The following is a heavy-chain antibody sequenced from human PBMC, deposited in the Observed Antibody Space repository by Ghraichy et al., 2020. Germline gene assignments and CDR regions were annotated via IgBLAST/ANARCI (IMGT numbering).Heavy chain of an antibody. CDR3: AGGGGSSWYSPGFDY. V-gene: IGHV4-59*01. J-gene: IGHJ4*02. CDR2: IYYSGST. D-gene: IGHD6-13*01. CDR1: GGSISSYY. Sequence: SETLSLTCTVSGGSISSYYWSWIRQPPGKGLEWIGYIYYSGSTNYNPSLKSRVTISVDTSKNQFSLKLSSVTAADTAVYYCAGGGGSSWYSPGFDYWGQGTLVTVSS.